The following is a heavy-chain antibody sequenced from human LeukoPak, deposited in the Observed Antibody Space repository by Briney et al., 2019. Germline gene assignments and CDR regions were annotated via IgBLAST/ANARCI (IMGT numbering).Heavy chain of an antibody. Sequence: GGSLRLSCAASGFTFSSYAMHWVRQVPGKGLEWVAVISYDGSNKYYADSVKGRFTISRDNSKNTLYLQMNSLRAEDTAVYYCARGGWLQFGVFDYWGQGTLVTVSS. V-gene: IGHV3-30*04. CDR1: GFTFSSYA. J-gene: IGHJ4*02. CDR3: ARGGWLQFGVFDY. D-gene: IGHD5-24*01. CDR2: ISYDGSNK.